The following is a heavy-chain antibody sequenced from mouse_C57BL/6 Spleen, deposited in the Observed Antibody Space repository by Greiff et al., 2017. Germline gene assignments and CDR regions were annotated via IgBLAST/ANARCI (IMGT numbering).Heavy chain of an antibody. J-gene: IGHJ2*01. Sequence: EVQLQQSGPELVKPGASVKISCKASGYTFTDYYMNWVKQSHGKSLEWIGDINPNNGGTSYNQKFKGKATLTVDKSSSTAYMELSSLTSEDSAVYYCARRGYDYRYFDYWGQGTTLTVSS. D-gene: IGHD2-4*01. CDR1: GYTFTDYY. CDR3: ARRGYDYRYFDY. CDR2: INPNNGGT. V-gene: IGHV1-26*01.